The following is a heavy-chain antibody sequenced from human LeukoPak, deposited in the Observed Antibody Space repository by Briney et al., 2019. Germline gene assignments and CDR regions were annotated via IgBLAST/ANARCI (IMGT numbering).Heavy chain of an antibody. CDR3: ARRDSGFEFFDY. Sequence: GESLKIPCKGSGYSFTNYWIGWVRQMPGKGPEWMGIIYPGDSDTRYSPSFRGQVTISADKFLSTAFLQWSSLEASDNAMYYCARRDSGFEFFDYWGQGTLVTVSS. CDR2: IYPGDSDT. D-gene: IGHD5-12*01. V-gene: IGHV5-51*01. CDR1: GYSFTNYW. J-gene: IGHJ4*02.